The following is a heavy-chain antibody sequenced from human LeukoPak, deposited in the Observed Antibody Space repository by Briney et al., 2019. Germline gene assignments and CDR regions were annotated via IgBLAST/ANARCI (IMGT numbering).Heavy chain of an antibody. D-gene: IGHD3-16*01. CDR2: INPNSGGT. J-gene: IGHJ3*02. Sequence: ASVKVSCKASGYTFTGYYMHWVRQAPGQGLEWMGRINPNSGGTNYAQKFQGRVTMTRDTSISTAYMELSRLRSDDTAVYYCAAWVGGALFKFVFNDALDIWGQGTMVTVSS. V-gene: IGHV1-2*06. CDR1: GYTFTGYY. CDR3: AAWVGGALFKFVFNDALDI.